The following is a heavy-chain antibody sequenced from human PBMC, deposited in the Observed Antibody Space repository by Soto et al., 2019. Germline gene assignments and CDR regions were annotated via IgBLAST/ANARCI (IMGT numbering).Heavy chain of an antibody. Sequence: QLQLQESGPGLVKPSETLSLTCTVSGGSISSSSYYWGWIRQPPGKGLEWIGSIYYSGSTYYNPSLKSRVTISVDTSKNQFSLKLSSVTAADTAVYYCARQWLVRRGNWYFDLWGRGTLVTVSS. V-gene: IGHV4-39*01. CDR1: GGSISSSSYY. J-gene: IGHJ2*01. D-gene: IGHD6-19*01. CDR2: IYYSGST. CDR3: ARQWLVRRGNWYFDL.